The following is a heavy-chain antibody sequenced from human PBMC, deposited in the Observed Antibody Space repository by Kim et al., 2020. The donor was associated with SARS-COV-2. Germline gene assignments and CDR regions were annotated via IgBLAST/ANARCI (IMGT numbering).Heavy chain of an antibody. CDR1: GFTFSSYG. CDR3: AKDREAYYYGSGSYLYY. Sequence: GGSLRLSCAASGFTFSSYGMHWVRQAPGKGLEWVAVISYDGSNKYYADSVKGRFTISRDNSKNTLYLQMNSLRAEDTAVYYCAKDREAYYYGSGSYLYY. D-gene: IGHD3-10*01. V-gene: IGHV3-30*18. CDR2: ISYDGSNK. J-gene: IGHJ6*01.